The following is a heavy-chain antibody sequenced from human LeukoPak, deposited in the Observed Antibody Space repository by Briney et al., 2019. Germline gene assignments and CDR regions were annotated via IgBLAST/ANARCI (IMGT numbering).Heavy chain of an antibody. CDR1: GFTVSDNY. J-gene: IGHJ4*02. Sequence: PGGSLRLSCAASGFTVSDNYMSWVRQAPGKGLEYVSSISSEGKTTYYADSVKGRFTISRDNSKNTLYLQMSSLRPEDTAVYYCVKDRWVDHWGQGTLVTVSS. CDR2: ISSEGKTT. CDR3: VKDRWVDH. V-gene: IGHV3-64D*06. D-gene: IGHD6-13*01.